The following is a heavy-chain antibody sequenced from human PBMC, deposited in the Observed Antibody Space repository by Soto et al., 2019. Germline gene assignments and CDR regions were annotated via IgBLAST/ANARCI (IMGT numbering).Heavy chain of an antibody. CDR1: GFAFNSHS. V-gene: IGHV3-30-3*01. D-gene: IGHD3-9*01. J-gene: IGHJ5*02. CDR2: MTADGSSK. Sequence: QMQLLESGGGVVQPGMALRLSCAASGFAFNSHSMHWVRQAPGKGLEWLALMTADGSSKFYADSVKGRCTISRDNSKNTLYLETNSLRSEDTAVYYCARDRVIRYTGYELDLWGQGTLVTVSS. CDR3: ARDRVIRYTGYELDL.